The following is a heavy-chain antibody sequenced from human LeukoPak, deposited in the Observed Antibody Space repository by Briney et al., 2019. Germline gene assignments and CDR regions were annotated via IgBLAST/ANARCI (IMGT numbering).Heavy chain of an antibody. CDR3: AKDYGSGSRGFFQR. CDR2: IRYDGSNK. D-gene: IGHD3-10*01. CDR1: GFTFSSYG. Sequence: PGGSLRLSCGASGFTFSSYGMHWVRQAPGKGLEWVAFIRYDGSNKYYADSVKGRFTISRDNSKNTLYLQMNSLRAEDMALYYCAKDYGSGSRGFFQRWGQGTLVTVSS. J-gene: IGHJ1*01. V-gene: IGHV3-30*02.